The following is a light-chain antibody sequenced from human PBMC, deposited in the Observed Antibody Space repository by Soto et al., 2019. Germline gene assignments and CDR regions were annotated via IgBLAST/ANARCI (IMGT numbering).Light chain of an antibody. Sequence: QPVLTQSPSASASLGASVNFTCTLSGGHISYGIAWHQQQPEKGPRYLMKVNSDGSHRKGDGIPDRFSCSSSGAERYLTFSSLQSEDEADYFCQTWGTGIAVFGGGTKLTVL. V-gene: IGLV4-69*01. CDR3: QTWGTGIAV. CDR1: GGHISYG. J-gene: IGLJ2*01. CDR2: VNSDGSH.